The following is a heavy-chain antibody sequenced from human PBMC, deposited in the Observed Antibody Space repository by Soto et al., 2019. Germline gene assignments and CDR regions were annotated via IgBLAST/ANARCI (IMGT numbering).Heavy chain of an antibody. J-gene: IGHJ3*02. CDR2: INHSGST. CDR1: GGSFSGYY. CDR3: ASPNCGGDCYSSLYALDI. V-gene: IGHV4-34*01. D-gene: IGHD2-21*01. Sequence: SETLSLTCAVYGGSFSGYYWSWIRQPPGKGLEWIGEINHSGSTNYNPSLKSRVTISVDTSKNQFSLKLSSETAADTAVYYCASPNCGGDCYSSLYALDIWGQGTMVTVSS.